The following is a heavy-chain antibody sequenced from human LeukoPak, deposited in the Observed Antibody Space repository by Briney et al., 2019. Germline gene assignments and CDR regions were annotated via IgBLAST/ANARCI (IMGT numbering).Heavy chain of an antibody. D-gene: IGHD6-13*01. CDR2: IYHSGST. CDR3: ASSAAGTHYYYYMDV. J-gene: IGHJ6*03. V-gene: IGHV4-30-2*01. CDR1: GGSISSGGYY. Sequence: SQTLSLTCTVSGGSISSGGYYWSWIRQPPGKGLEWIGYIYHSGSTYYNPSLKSRVTISVDRSKNQFSLKRSSVTAADTAVYYCASSAAGTHYYYYMDVWGKGTTVTVSS.